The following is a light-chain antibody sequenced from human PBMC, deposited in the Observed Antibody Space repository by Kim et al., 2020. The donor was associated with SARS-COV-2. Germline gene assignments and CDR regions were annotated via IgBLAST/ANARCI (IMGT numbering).Light chain of an antibody. J-gene: IGLJ1*01. CDR2: NVG. CDR1: SSDVGGFNS. Sequence: QSALTQPASVSGSPGQSITISCTGTSSDVGGFNSVSWYRHHPGKAPKLLIYNVGHRPSGVSDRFSGSNSGNTASLTISGLQAEDEADYYCSSYTRTNTRVFGTGTRVTVL. V-gene: IGLV2-14*03. CDR3: SSYTRTNTRV.